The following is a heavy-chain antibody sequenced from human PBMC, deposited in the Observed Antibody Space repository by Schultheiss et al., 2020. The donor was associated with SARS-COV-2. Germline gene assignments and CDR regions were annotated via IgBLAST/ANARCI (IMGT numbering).Heavy chain of an antibody. CDR2: ISGSGGRT. D-gene: IGHD5-24*01. V-gene: IGHV3-NL1*01. Sequence: GGSLRLSCAASGFTFSSYGMHWVRQAPGKGLEWVSAISGSGGRTYYADPVKGRFTISRDNSKNTLYLQMDSLRAEDTAVYYCARLPTASRDGYNPFDYWGQGTLVTVSS. CDR3: ARLPTASRDGYNPFDY. J-gene: IGHJ4*02. CDR1: GFTFSSYG.